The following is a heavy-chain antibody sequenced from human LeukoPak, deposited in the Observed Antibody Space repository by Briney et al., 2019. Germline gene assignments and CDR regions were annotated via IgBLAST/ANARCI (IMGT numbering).Heavy chain of an antibody. J-gene: IGHJ4*02. CDR2: IKQDGSEK. CDR3: ATCLVWFGEFYFDY. CDR1: GFTFSSYW. Sequence: QSGGSLRLSCAASGFTFSSYWMSWVRQAPGKGLEWVANIKQDGSEKYYVDSVKGRFTISRDNAKNSLYLQMNSLRAEDTAVYYCATCLVWFGEFYFDYWGQGTLVTVSS. V-gene: IGHV3-7*01. D-gene: IGHD3-10*01.